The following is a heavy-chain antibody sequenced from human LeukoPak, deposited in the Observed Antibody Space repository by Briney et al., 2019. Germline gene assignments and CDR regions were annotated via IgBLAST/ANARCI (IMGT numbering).Heavy chain of an antibody. CDR3: ARRLYYGSGNYGMDV. D-gene: IGHD3-10*01. J-gene: IGHJ6*02. V-gene: IGHV4-59*08. Sequence: PSETLSLTCTVSGGSISSYYWSWTRQPPGKGLEWIGYIYYSGSTNYNPSLKSRVTISVDTSKNQFSLKLSSVTAADTAVYYCARRLYYGSGNYGMDVWGQGTTVTVSS. CDR1: GGSISSYY. CDR2: IYYSGST.